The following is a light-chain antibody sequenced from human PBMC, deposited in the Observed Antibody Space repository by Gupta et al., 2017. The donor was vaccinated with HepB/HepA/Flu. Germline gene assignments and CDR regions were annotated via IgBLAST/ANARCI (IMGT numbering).Light chain of an antibody. CDR1: QSISSY. Sequence: DIQMTQSPSSLSASVGDRVTITCRTSQSISSYLNWYQQKRGKAPKLLIYAASSLESGVPSRFSGSGSGTXFTLTIXSLQPEDFATYYCQQSYSTLTTFGXGTKVEIK. CDR3: QQSYSTLTT. V-gene: IGKV1-39*01. J-gene: IGKJ1*01. CDR2: AAS.